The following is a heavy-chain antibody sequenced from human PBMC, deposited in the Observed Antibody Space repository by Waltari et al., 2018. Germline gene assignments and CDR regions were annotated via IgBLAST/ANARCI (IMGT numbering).Heavy chain of an antibody. D-gene: IGHD6-19*01. J-gene: IGHJ6*02. CDR3: ATDARVAGTAYYYYGMDV. CDR2: FDPEDGET. CDR1: GCTFSSYA. Sequence: QVQLVQSGAEVKKPGSSVKLSCKASGCTFSSYAISWVRQAPGQGLEWMGGFDPEDGETIYAQKVQGRVTMTEDRAKDTAYMELSRLRSEDTAVYYCATDARVAGTAYYYYGMDVWGQGTTVTVSS. V-gene: IGHV1-24*01.